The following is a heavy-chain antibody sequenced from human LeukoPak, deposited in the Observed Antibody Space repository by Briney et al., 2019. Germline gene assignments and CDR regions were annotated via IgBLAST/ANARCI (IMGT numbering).Heavy chain of an antibody. J-gene: IGHJ4*02. V-gene: IGHV4-39*02. CDR3: ARDGGYCSSTSCYVDY. CDR1: GVSISSSNSY. CDR2: IYYSGNT. D-gene: IGHD2-2*01. Sequence: PSETLSLTCTVSGVSISSSNSYWGWIRQPPGKGLEWIGSIYYSGNTYYNASLKSQVSISIDTSKNQFSLKLSSVTAADTAVYYCARDGGYCSSTSCYVDYWGQGTLVTVSS.